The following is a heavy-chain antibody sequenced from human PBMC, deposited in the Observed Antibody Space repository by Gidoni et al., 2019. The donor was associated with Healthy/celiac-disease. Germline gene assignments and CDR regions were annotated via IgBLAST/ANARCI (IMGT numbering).Heavy chain of an antibody. CDR2: ISGSGGST. J-gene: IGHJ4*02. D-gene: IGHD6-13*01. V-gene: IGHV3-23*01. CDR3: AKDLGGRSSSWYDY. CDR1: GFTFSSYA. Sequence: EVQLLESGGGLVQPGGSLRPSCAASGFTFSSYARSWVRQAPGKGVEWVSAISGSGGSTYYADSVKGRFTISRDNSKNTLYLQMNSLRAEDTAVYYCAKDLGGRSSSWYDYWGQGTLVTVSS.